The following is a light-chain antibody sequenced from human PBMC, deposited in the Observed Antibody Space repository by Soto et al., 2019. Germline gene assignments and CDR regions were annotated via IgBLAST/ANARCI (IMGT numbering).Light chain of an antibody. J-gene: IGKJ2*01. V-gene: IGKV1-39*01. CDR3: QQSHPTPYT. CDR1: QSISNY. Sequence: DIQMTQSPSSLSASEGDRVTITCRASQSISNYLNWYQQKPGQAPKLLIYAASSLQSGVPSRFTVRESGTDFTLSISDLQPGDFATYSCQQSHPTPYTFGKGTRLEIK. CDR2: AAS.